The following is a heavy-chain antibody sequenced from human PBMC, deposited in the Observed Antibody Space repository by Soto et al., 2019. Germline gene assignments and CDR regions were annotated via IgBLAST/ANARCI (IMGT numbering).Heavy chain of an antibody. Sequence: GGSLRLSCAASGFTFSSYSMNWVRQAPGKGLEWVKSISSSSSYIYYADSVKGRFTISRDNDKNSLYLQMNSLRAENTAVYYCAREGYCSSTSCYYYFDYWGQGTLVTVSS. CDR3: AREGYCSSTSCYYYFDY. V-gene: IGHV3-21*01. D-gene: IGHD2-2*01. J-gene: IGHJ4*02. CDR2: ISSSSSYI. CDR1: GFTFSSYS.